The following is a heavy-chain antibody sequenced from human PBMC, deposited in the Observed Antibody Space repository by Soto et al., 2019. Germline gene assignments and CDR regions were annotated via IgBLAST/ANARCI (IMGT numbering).Heavy chain of an antibody. J-gene: IGHJ3*02. Sequence: SETLSLTCAVYGGSFSGYYWSWIRQPPGKGLEWIGEINHSGSTNYNPSLKSRVTISVDTSKNQFSLKLSSVTAADTAVYYCARGWEDSSSWLYAFDIWGQGTMVTVSS. D-gene: IGHD6-13*01. V-gene: IGHV4-34*01. CDR3: ARGWEDSSSWLYAFDI. CDR1: GGSFSGYY. CDR2: INHSGST.